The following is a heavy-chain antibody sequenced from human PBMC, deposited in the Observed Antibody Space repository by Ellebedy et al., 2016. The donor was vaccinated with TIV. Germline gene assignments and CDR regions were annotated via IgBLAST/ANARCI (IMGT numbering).Heavy chain of an antibody. V-gene: IGHV3-74*01. J-gene: IGHJ6*02. CDR1: GFTFSNYW. Sequence: GESLKISXAASGFTFSNYWMHWVRQAPGKGLVWVSRINSDESSTTYADSVKGRFTISRDNAKNTLYLQMNGLRAEDTAVYYCAKARGSSVIDYNYFGMDVWGHGTTVTVSS. CDR3: AKARGSSVIDYNYFGMDV. D-gene: IGHD2-21*01. CDR2: INSDESST.